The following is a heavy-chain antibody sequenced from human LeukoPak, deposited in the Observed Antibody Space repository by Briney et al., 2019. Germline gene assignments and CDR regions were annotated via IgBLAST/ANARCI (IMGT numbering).Heavy chain of an antibody. CDR2: ISAYNGNT. J-gene: IGHJ4*02. CDR3: ARVATGWYYFDY. CDR1: GYTFTSNG. V-gene: IGHV1-18*01. D-gene: IGHD6-19*01. Sequence: ASVKVSCKASGYTFTSNGISWLRQAPGQGLEWMGWISAYNGNTNYAQKLQGRVTMTTDTSTSTAYMELRSLRSDDTAVYYCARVATGWYYFDYWGQGTLVTVSS.